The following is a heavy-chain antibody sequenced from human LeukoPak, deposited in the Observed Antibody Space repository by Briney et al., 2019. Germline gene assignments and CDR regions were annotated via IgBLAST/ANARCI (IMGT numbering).Heavy chain of an antibody. CDR3: ARHTSSMAARGYDS. J-gene: IGHJ4*02. CDR1: GLTFSGAA. Sequence: GGSLRLSCAVSGLTFSGAAVHWVRQASGKGLEWVGRIRSKTNSYATAYGASVRGRFSITRDDSKNTAYLQLNSLQTEDTAVYYCARHTSSMAARGYDSWGQGTLVTVSS. V-gene: IGHV3-73*01. D-gene: IGHD6-6*01. CDR2: IRSKTNSYAT.